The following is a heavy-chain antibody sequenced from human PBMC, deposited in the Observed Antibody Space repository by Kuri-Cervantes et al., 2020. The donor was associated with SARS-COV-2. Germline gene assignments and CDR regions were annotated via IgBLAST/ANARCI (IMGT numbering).Heavy chain of an antibody. CDR2: ISYDGSNK. CDR3: ARVAGEGPIYYYYMDV. Sequence: CAASGFTFDDYGMSWVRQAPGKGLEWVALISYDGSNKFYADSVKGRFTISRESGGNSLYLDIHNLRGDDTAVYYCARVAGEGPIYYYYMDVWGRGTAVTVSS. CDR1: GFTFDDYG. V-gene: IGHV3-30*03. D-gene: IGHD2-21*01. J-gene: IGHJ6*03.